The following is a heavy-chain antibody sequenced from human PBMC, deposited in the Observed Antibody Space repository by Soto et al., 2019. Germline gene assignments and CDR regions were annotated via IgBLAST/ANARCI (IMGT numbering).Heavy chain of an antibody. CDR2: INAGNGNT. CDR1: GYTFTSYA. J-gene: IGHJ4*02. D-gene: IGHD3-10*01. Sequence: ASVKVSCKASGYTFTSYAMHWVRQAPGQRLEWMGWINAGNGNTKYSQKFQGRVTITRDTSASTAYMELSSLRSEDTAVYYCARVSRMVRGVTPSDYWGQGTLVTVSS. CDR3: ARVSRMVRGVTPSDY. V-gene: IGHV1-3*01.